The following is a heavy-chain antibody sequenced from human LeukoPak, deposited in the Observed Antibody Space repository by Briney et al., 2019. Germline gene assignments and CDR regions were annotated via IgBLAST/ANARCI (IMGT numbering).Heavy chain of an antibody. CDR2: SYYSGST. V-gene: IGHV4-39*01. D-gene: IGHD3-10*01. J-gene: IGHJ4*02. CDR1: DDSISSSSYY. CDR3: ARIPFRGIIAGAFEH. Sequence: SETLSLTCTVSDDSISSSSYYWGWIRQPPVKGLEWIASSYYSGSTYYNPSLNNRGTISVDTSKKQFSLKLTSVTAADTAVYYCARIPFRGIIAGAFEHWGPGTLVTVSS.